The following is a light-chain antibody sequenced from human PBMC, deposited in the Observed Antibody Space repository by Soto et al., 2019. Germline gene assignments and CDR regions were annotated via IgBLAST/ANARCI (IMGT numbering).Light chain of an antibody. J-gene: IGKJ1*01. CDR3: QQYDNWPWT. V-gene: IGKV3-15*01. Sequence: EIVMTQSPATLSVSPGXRATLSCRASQSVSNNLAWYQQKPGQAPRLLIYAASTRATGIPARFSGNGSGTEFTLTISSLQSEDFAVYYCQQYDNWPWTFGQGTKVEIK. CDR1: QSVSNN. CDR2: AAS.